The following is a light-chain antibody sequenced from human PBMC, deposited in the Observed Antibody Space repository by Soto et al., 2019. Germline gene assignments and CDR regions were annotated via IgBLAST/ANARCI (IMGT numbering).Light chain of an antibody. CDR3: SSYTSSSTLLYV. CDR2: DVS. V-gene: IGLV2-14*01. Sequence: QSVLTQPASVSGSPGQSITISCTGTSSDVGGYNSVSWYQQHPGKAPKLMIYDVSNRPSGVSNRFSGSKSGNTASLTISGLQAEYEADYYCSSYTSSSTLLYVFGTGTKVTV. J-gene: IGLJ1*01. CDR1: SSDVGGYNS.